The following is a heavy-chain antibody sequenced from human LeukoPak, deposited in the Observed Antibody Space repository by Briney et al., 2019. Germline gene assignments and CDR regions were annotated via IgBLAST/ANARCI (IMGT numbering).Heavy chain of an antibody. CDR1: GGSITIYY. CDR2: IYTSGSN. CDR3: ARDIPYYYDSSGFDAFDI. D-gene: IGHD3-22*01. V-gene: IGHV4-4*07. Sequence: PSETLSLTCTVSGGSITIYYWSWIRQHAREGLEWIGRIYTSGSNNYNHSLKSRVTTSVDTSKNQFSLKLSSVTAADTAVYYCARDIPYYYDSSGFDAFDIWGQGTMVTVSS. J-gene: IGHJ3*02.